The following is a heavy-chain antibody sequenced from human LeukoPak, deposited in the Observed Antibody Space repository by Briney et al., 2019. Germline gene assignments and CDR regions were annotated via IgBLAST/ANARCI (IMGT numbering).Heavy chain of an antibody. CDR2: ISYDGNNK. Sequence: GGSLRLSCAASGFAFSSSAVHWVRQAPGKGLEWVAIISYDGNNKYYADSVKGRFTISRDNSKNTLYLQMNSPRIEDTAIYFCARGRGEYQWLVQYWGQGTLVTVSS. J-gene: IGHJ4*02. D-gene: IGHD6-19*01. CDR3: ARGRGEYQWLVQY. V-gene: IGHV3-30*03. CDR1: GFAFSSSA.